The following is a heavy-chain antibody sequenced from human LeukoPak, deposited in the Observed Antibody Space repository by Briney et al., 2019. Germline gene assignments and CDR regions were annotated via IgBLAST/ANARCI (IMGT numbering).Heavy chain of an antibody. CDR3: AREGGIAVAGVPFFDY. CDR1: GYTFTGYY. CDR2: INPNSGGT. V-gene: IGHV1-2*02. J-gene: IGHJ4*02. Sequence: ASVKVSCKASGYTFTGYYMHWVRQAPGQGLEWMGWINPNSGGTNYAQKFQGRVTMTRDTSISTAYMELSRLRSGDTAVYYCAREGGIAVAGVPFFDYWGQGTLVTVSS. D-gene: IGHD6-19*01.